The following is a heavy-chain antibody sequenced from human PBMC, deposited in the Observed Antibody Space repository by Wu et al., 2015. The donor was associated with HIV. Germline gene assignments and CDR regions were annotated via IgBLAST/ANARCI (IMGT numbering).Heavy chain of an antibody. CDR3: ARAGFMIFGVVTTKAYYMDV. Sequence: QAQMVQSGAEVKKPGASVKVSCKASGYTFTSHGITWVRQAPGQGLEWMGWISGYSANTNYAQKFQGRVTMTTDTPTSTGYMELRSLRSDDTAVYYCARAGFMIFGVVTTKAYYMDVWGKGTTVTVSS. CDR1: GYTFTSHG. CDR2: ISGYSANT. D-gene: IGHD3-3*01. V-gene: IGHV1-18*01. J-gene: IGHJ6*03.